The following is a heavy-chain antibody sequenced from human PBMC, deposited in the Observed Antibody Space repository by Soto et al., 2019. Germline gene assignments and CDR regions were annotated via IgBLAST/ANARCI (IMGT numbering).Heavy chain of an antibody. CDR3: ARDNPYTNSFGNWFDP. J-gene: IGHJ5*02. Sequence: QVRLVQSGAEVKKPGSSVKVSCKASGGTFSNYAMTWLRLAPGQGLEWLGGIIPVFGTVNYAQNFQGRVTITADESTSTAYMELNRLRSADTAVYYCARDNPYTNSFGNWFDPWGQGTLVIVS. V-gene: IGHV1-69*01. CDR1: GGTFSNYA. CDR2: IIPVFGTV. D-gene: IGHD6-13*01.